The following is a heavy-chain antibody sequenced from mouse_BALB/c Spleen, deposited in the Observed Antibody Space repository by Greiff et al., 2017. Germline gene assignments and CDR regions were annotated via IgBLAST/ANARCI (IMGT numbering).Heavy chain of an antibody. D-gene: IGHD1-1*01. J-gene: IGHJ1*01. CDR3: ARSHYYGSSYWYFDV. V-gene: IGHV1S29*02. Sequence: VQLKQSGPELVKPGASVKISCKASGYTFTDYNMHWVKQSHGKSLEWIGYIYPYNGGTGYNQKFKSKATLTVDNSSSTAYMELRSLTSEDSAVYYCARSHYYGSSYWYFDVWGAGTTVTVSS. CDR1: GYTFTDYN. CDR2: IYPYNGGT.